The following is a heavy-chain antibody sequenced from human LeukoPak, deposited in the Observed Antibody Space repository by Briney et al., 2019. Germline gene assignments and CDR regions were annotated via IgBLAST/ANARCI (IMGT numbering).Heavy chain of an antibody. Sequence: ASVKVSCKASGYTFTGYYMHWVRQAPGQGVEWMGWINPNSGGTNYAQKFQGRVTMTRDTSISTAYMELSRLRSDDTAVYYCARDSGARWLGIFDYWGQGTLVTVSS. CDR2: INPNSGGT. CDR3: ARDSGARWLGIFDY. J-gene: IGHJ4*02. CDR1: GYTFTGYY. D-gene: IGHD6-19*01. V-gene: IGHV1-2*02.